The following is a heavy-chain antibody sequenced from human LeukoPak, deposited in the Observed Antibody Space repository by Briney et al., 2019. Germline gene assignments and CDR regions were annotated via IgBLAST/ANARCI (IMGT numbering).Heavy chain of an antibody. Sequence: TGGSLRLSCAASGFTFSSYAMSWVRQAPGKGLEWVAFMRNDGTNKYYADSVKGRCTISRDTSKNTLYLQVTSLRTEDTAVYYCAKYGDSLSPYYFDYWGQGTLVTVSS. CDR1: GFTFSSYA. D-gene: IGHD7-27*01. CDR2: MRNDGTNK. V-gene: IGHV3-30*02. J-gene: IGHJ4*02. CDR3: AKYGDSLSPYYFDY.